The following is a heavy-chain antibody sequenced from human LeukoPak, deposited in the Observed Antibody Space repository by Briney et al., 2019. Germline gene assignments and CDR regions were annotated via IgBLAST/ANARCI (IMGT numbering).Heavy chain of an antibody. CDR1: GYTFTSYY. J-gene: IGHJ4*02. CDR2: INPSGGST. V-gene: IGHV1-46*01. Sequence: GASVKVSCKASGYTFTSYYMHWVRQAPGQGLEWMGIINPSGGSTSYAQKFQGRVTMTTDTSTTTVYMELSSLRSEDTAVYYCARDYGQWVVRISLDYWGQGTLVTVSS. D-gene: IGHD6-19*01. CDR3: ARDYGQWVVRISLDY.